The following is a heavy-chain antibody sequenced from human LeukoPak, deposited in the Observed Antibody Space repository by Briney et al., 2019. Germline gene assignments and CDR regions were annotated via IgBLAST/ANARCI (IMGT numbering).Heavy chain of an antibody. CDR3: AKDLSITMIVVVITQDY. V-gene: IGHV3-23*01. CDR1: GFPFSSYA. Sequence: GGSLRLSCAASGFPFSSYAMRWVRQARGKGLEGVSAISGSGGSTYYADTETGRFTISRDNSKNTLYLQMNSLRAEHTAVYYGAKDLSITMIVVVITQDYWGQGTLVTVSS. D-gene: IGHD3-22*01. J-gene: IGHJ4*02. CDR2: ISGSGGST.